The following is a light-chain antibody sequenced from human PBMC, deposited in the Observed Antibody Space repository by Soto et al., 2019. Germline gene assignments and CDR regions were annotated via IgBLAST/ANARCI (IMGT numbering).Light chain of an antibody. V-gene: IGLV2-11*01. CDR3: CSNAGSYEV. Sequence: QSVLTQPRSVSGSPGQSVTISCTGTSSDVGGYNYVSWYQQHPGKAPKGMIYDVSERPSGGPDRFSGSKSGNTASLTISGLQAEDEADYYCCSNAGSYEVFGGGTKLTVL. J-gene: IGLJ2*01. CDR1: SSDVGGYNY. CDR2: DVS.